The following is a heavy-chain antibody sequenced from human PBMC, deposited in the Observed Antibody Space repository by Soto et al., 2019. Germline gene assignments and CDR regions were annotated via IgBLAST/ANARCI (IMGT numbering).Heavy chain of an antibody. J-gene: IGHJ6*02. Sequence: QVQLQESGPGLVKPSETLSISCTVSGGSISSYYWNWIRQPPAKGLEWIGYIYYSGRTNYNPSLKIRVTTSVDTSKNQFSLKLSSVTAAYTAVYYCARDRNWQGYYGMEVWGQWTPVTASS. CDR2: IYYSGRT. CDR1: GGSISSYY. D-gene: IGHD1-1*01. V-gene: IGHV4-59*13. CDR3: ARDRNWQGYYGMEV.